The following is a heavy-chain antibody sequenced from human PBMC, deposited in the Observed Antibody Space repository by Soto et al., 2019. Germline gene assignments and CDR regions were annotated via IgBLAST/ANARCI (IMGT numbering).Heavy chain of an antibody. D-gene: IGHD6-13*01. CDR2: IDPSDSYT. CDR3: ASLGRISIAAGRPFDP. V-gene: IGHV5-10-1*03. CDR1: GYSFTSYW. J-gene: IGHJ5*02. Sequence: EVQLVQSGAEVKKPGESLRISCKGSGYSFTSYWISWVRQMPGKGLEWMGRIDPSDSYTNYSPSFQGHVTISADKSISTAYRQWSSLKASDTAMYYCASLGRISIAAGRPFDPWGQGTLVTVSS.